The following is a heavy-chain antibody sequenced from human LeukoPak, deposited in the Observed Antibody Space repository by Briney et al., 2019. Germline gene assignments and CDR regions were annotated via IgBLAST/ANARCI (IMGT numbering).Heavy chain of an antibody. D-gene: IGHD5-24*01. CDR1: GFTFSTYS. V-gene: IGHV3-21*01. CDR3: ARGRRWLQAESPKDY. CDR2: ISSNSNYI. J-gene: IGHJ4*02. Sequence: PGGPLRLSCAASGFTFSTYSMNWVRQAPGKGLEWVSFISSNSNYINYADSVKGRFTISRDNSKNTLYLQMNSLRAEDTAVYYCARGRRWLQAESPKDYWGQGTLVTVS.